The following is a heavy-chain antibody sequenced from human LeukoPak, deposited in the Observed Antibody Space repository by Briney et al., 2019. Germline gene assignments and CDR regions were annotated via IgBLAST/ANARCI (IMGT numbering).Heavy chain of an antibody. J-gene: IGHJ4*02. Sequence: ASVKVSCKASGYTFTGYYMHWVRQAPGQGLEWMGIINPSGGGTSYAQKFQGRVTITADESTSTAYMELSSLRSEDTAVYYCARLALRGENRDGDYWGQGTLVTVSS. CDR3: ARLALRGENRDGDY. CDR1: GYTFTGYY. CDR2: INPSGGGT. V-gene: IGHV1-46*01. D-gene: IGHD3-10*01.